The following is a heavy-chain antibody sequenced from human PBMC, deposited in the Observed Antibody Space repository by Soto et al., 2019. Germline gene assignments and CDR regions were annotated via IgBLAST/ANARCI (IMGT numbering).Heavy chain of an antibody. CDR2: ISYDGANK. CDR1: GFTFSSYG. D-gene: IGHD3-22*01. V-gene: IGHV3-30*18. J-gene: IGHJ4*02. Sequence: GGSLRLSCAASGFTFSSYGIHWVRQAPGKGLEWVAIISYDGANKYYADSVKGRFTISRDNSKNTLYLQMGSLRAEDTAVYYCAKDAGNYYDTGGYIICPDYWGQGTLVTVSS. CDR3: AKDAGNYYDTGGYIICPDY.